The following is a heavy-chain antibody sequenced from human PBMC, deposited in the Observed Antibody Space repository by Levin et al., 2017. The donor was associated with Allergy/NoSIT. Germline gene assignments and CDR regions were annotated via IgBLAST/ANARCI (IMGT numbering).Heavy chain of an antibody. CDR3: AADPGGNAGTWRYYGMDV. D-gene: IGHD4-23*01. CDR2: IVVGSGNT. CDR1: GFTFTSSA. J-gene: IGHJ6*02. V-gene: IGHV1-58*01. Sequence: GASVKVSCKASGFTFTSSAVQWVRQARGQRLEWIGWIVVGSGNTNYAQKFQERVTITRDMSTSTAYMELSSLRSEDTAVYYCAADPGGNAGTWRYYGMDVWGQGTTVTVSS.